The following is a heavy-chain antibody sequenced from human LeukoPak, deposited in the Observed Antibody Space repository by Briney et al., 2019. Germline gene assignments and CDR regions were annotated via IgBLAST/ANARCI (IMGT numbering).Heavy chain of an antibody. J-gene: IGHJ4*02. Sequence: GGSLRLSCAVSGFSVTNNYMSWVRQAPGKGLEWVSVFYVGGATYYADSVKGRSTISRDNSENTLYLQMKSLRAEDTAVHYCARGDGYTFFDYWGQGTLVTVSS. V-gene: IGHV3-53*01. CDR3: ARGDGYTFFDY. D-gene: IGHD5-24*01. CDR2: FYVGGAT. CDR1: GFSVTNNY.